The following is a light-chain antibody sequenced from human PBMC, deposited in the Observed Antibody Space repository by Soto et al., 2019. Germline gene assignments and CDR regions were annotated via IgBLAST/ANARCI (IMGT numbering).Light chain of an antibody. CDR1: QSVSSSY. CDR3: QLAKT. Sequence: EIVLTQSPGTLSLSPGERATLSCRASQSVSSSYLAWYQQKPGQAPRLLIYGASSRATGIPDRFSASGSGTDFTLTISRLEPEDFAVYYCQLAKTFGQGTKVDIK. J-gene: IGKJ1*01. V-gene: IGKV3-20*01. CDR2: GAS.